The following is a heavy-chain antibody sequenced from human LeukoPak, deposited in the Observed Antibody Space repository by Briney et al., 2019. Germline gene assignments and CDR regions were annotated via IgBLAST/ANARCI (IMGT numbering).Heavy chain of an antibody. V-gene: IGHV3-74*01. CDR1: GFTFSSYW. Sequence: GGSLRLSCAASGFTFSSYWMHWVRQVPGKRLVRVARVGTDGSGTTYADYVQGRFTISRDNAKNTLFLQMNSLRAEDTAVYYCARDKYGGNSNAFDIWGQGTLVTVSS. J-gene: IGHJ3*02. D-gene: IGHD4-23*01. CDR3: ARDKYGGNSNAFDI. CDR2: VGTDGSGT.